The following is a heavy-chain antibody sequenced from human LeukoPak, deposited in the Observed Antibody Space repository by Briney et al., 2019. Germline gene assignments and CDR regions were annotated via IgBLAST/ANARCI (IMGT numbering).Heavy chain of an antibody. CDR3: ATASYFFDSHFDY. V-gene: IGHV1-2*02. CDR1: GYTFTDYF. D-gene: IGHD3-10*01. CDR2: MNPNSGGT. Sequence: ASVKVSCKASGYTFTDYFIHWVRQAPGQGLEWMGWMNPNSGGTDFAQRFQGRVTLTRDTSITTAYMELSRLRFDDTAIYYCATASYFFDSHFDYWGQGTLVTVSS. J-gene: IGHJ4*02.